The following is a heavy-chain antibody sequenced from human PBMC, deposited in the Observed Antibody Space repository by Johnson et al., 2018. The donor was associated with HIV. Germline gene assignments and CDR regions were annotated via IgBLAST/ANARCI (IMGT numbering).Heavy chain of an antibody. CDR2: IFSGGST. D-gene: IGHD3-10*01. V-gene: IGHV3-66*01. J-gene: IGHJ3*02. CDR1: GFTVSSNY. CDR3: ASPGFGEGVPDAFDI. Sequence: VQLVESGGGLVQPGGSLRLSCAASGFTVSSNYMTWVRQAPGKGLEWVSVIFSGGSTYYADSVKGRFTISRDNAKKSLYLQMNSLRGEDTAVYYCASPGFGEGVPDAFDIWGQGTMVTVSS.